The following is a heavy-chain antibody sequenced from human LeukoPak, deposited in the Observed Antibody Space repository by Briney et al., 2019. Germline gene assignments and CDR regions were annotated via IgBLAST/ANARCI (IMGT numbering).Heavy chain of an antibody. CDR3: AKDHSGFGANDY. V-gene: IGHV3-23*01. J-gene: IGHJ4*02. D-gene: IGHD3-10*01. CDR1: GFTFTNYD. CDR2: ISNSGSDT. Sequence: HPGGSLRLSCAASGFTFTNYDMIWVRQAPGKGLKWVSTISNSGSDTYYADSVNGRFTISRDNSKNTLYLQMNSLRVEDTAVYYCAKDHSGFGANDYWGQGTLVTVSS.